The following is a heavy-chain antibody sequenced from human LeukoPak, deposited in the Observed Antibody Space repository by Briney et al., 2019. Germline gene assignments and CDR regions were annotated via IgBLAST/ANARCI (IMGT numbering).Heavy chain of an antibody. V-gene: IGHV3-9*01. CDR3: AKDMCSSTGCHELDF. D-gene: IGHD2-2*01. Sequence: GRSLRLSCAASGFTFDDFAMHWVRQAPGKGLKWVSGISWNSGNIDYADSVKGRFSISRDNAKSSLYLQMNSLRTEDTALYYCAKDMCSSTGCHELDFWGQGTLVTVSS. CDR2: ISWNSGNI. CDR1: GFTFDDFA. J-gene: IGHJ4*02.